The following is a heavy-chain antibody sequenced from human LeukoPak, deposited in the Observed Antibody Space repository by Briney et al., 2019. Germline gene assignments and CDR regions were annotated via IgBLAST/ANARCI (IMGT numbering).Heavy chain of an antibody. J-gene: IGHJ4*02. V-gene: IGHV1-69*04. CDR1: GFTFSSYA. CDR3: ARAVDTAMVTWFDY. CDR2: IIPILGIA. Sequence: GGSLRLSCAASGFTFSSYAISWVRQAPGQGLEWMGRIIPILGIANYAQKFQGRVTITADKSTSTAYMELSSLRSEDTAVYYCARAVDTAMVTWFDYWGQGTLVTVSS. D-gene: IGHD5-18*01.